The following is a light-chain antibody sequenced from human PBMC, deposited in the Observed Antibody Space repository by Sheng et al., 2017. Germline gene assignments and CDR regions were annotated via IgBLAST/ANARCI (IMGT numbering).Light chain of an antibody. CDR2: DVT. Sequence: QSALTKPASVSGSPGQSITISCTGTSSDVGGYDYVSWFQHHPGKAPKVMIYDVTYRPSGVSNRFSGSKSGNTASLTISGLQAEDEADYYCISYTTINTYVFGSGTKVTVL. J-gene: IGLJ1*01. CDR3: ISYTTINTYV. CDR1: SSDVGGYDY. V-gene: IGLV2-14*03.